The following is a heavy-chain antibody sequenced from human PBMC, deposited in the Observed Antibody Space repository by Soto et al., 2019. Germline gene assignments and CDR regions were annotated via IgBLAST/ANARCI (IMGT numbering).Heavy chain of an antibody. CDR1: GFTFSSYA. V-gene: IGHV3-23*01. CDR3: AKVRYCSGGSCYWYFDY. Sequence: GGSLRLSCAASGFTFSSYAMSWVRQAPGKGLEWVSAISGSGGSTYYADSVKGRFTISRDNSKNTLYLQMNSLRAEDTAVYYCAKVRYCSGGSCYWYFDYWGQGTLVTVSS. CDR2: ISGSGGST. J-gene: IGHJ4*02. D-gene: IGHD2-15*01.